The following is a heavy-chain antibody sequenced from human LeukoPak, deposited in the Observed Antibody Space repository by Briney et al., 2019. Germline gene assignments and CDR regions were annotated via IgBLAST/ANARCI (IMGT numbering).Heavy chain of an antibody. J-gene: IGHJ4*02. CDR3: ARGSSPLDY. V-gene: IGHV4-34*01. CDR1: GGSFSGYY. D-gene: IGHD6-19*01. Sequence: KSSETLSLTCAVYGGSFSGYYWSWIRQPPGKGLEWIGEIYHSGSTNYNPSLKSRVTISVDKSKNQFSLKLSSVTAADTAVYYCARGSSPLDYWGQGTLVTVSS. CDR2: IYHSGST.